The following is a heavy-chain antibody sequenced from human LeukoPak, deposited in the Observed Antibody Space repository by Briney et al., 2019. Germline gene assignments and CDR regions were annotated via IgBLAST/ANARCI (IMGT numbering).Heavy chain of an antibody. CDR1: GFTFSSYG. V-gene: IGHV3-30*02. D-gene: IGHD3-22*01. J-gene: IGHJ4*02. CDR3: AKDRRDAYYYDSSGYYSDY. CDR2: IRYDGSNK. Sequence: GGSLRLSCAASGFTFSSYGMHWVRQAPGKGLEWVAFIRYDGSNKYYADSVKGRFTISRDNSKNTLYLQMNSLRAEDTAVYYCAKDRRDAYYYDSSGYYSDYWGQGTLVTVSS.